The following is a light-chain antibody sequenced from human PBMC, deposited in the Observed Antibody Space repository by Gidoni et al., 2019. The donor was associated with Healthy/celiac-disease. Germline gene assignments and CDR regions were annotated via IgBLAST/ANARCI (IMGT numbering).Light chain of an antibody. Sequence: SYVLTPPPSVSVAPGQTARITCGGNNIGSKSVHLYQQKPGQAPVLVVYDDSDRPSGIPERFSGSNSGNTATLTISRVEAGDEADYYCQVWDSSSDHVVFGGGTKLTV. J-gene: IGLJ2*01. CDR1: NIGSKS. CDR2: DDS. CDR3: QVWDSSSDHVV. V-gene: IGLV3-21*02.